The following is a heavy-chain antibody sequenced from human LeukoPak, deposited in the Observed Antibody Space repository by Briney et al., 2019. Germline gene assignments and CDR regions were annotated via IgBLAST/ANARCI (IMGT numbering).Heavy chain of an antibody. CDR2: VGTAGDT. CDR1: GFTFSRYV. J-gene: IGHJ3*02. D-gene: IGHD3-22*01. CDR3: ARRDDSGGHYDAFDI. Sequence: GGSLRLSCAASGFTFSRYVMHWVRQPTGKGLEWVSSVGTAGDTYYPASVKGRFTISRENAKNSFYLQMNSLTAGDTAVYYCARRDDSGGHYDAFDIWGQGTVVTVSS. V-gene: IGHV3-13*01.